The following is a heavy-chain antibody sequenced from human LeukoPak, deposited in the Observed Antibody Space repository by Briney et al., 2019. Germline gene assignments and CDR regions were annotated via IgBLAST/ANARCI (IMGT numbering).Heavy chain of an antibody. CDR1: GGSITSGGYY. D-gene: IGHD2-15*01. CDR3: ARDRGYCSGGSCYRWFDP. Sequence: SQTLSLTCTVSGGSITSGGYYWSWVRQHPGKGLEWIGYSNNSGSTYYNPSLESRVTISVDTSKNQFSLKLSSVTAADTAVYYCARDRGYCSGGSCYRWFDPWGQGTLVTVSS. CDR2: SNNSGST. V-gene: IGHV4-31*03. J-gene: IGHJ5*02.